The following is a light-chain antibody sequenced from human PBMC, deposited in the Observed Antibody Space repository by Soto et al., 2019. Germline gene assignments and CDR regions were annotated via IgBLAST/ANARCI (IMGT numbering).Light chain of an antibody. CDR2: AAS. V-gene: IGKV1-6*01. Sequence: AIQMTQSPSSLSASVGDRVTITCRASQDIRSYLGWYQQEPGKAPKLLIYAASSLQSGVPSRFSGSGSGTDFTLTISSMQPEDFATYYCLQDYSYTLTFGGGTKVEIK. J-gene: IGKJ4*01. CDR1: QDIRSY. CDR3: LQDYSYTLT.